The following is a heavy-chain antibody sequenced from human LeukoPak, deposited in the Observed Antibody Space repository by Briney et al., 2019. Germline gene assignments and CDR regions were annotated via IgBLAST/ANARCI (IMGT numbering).Heavy chain of an antibody. CDR3: AKEGIAAAGTPPAPFDY. CDR1: GFTFSSYE. D-gene: IGHD6-13*01. CDR2: ISSSGSTI. V-gene: IGHV3-48*03. Sequence: GGSLRLSCAASGFTFSSYEMNWVRQAPGKGLEWVSYISSSGSTIYYADSVKGRFTISRDNAKNSLYLQMNSLRAEDMALYYCAKEGIAAAGTPPAPFDYWGQGTLVTVSS. J-gene: IGHJ4*02.